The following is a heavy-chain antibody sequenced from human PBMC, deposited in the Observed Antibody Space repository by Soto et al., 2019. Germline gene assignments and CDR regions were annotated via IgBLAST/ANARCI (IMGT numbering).Heavy chain of an antibody. CDR2: IWYDGSNK. V-gene: IGHV3-33*01. J-gene: IGHJ4*02. D-gene: IGHD6-6*01. CDR1: GFTFSSYG. CDR3: ARDLDSSSGPDY. Sequence: GGSLRLSCAASGFTFSSYGMHWVHQAPGKGLEWVAVIWYDGSNKYYADSVKGRFTISRDNSKNTLYLQMNSLRAEDTAVYYCARDLDSSSGPDYWGQGTLVTVSS.